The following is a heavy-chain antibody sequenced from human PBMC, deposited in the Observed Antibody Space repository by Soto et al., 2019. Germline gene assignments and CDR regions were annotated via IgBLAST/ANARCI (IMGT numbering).Heavy chain of an antibody. D-gene: IGHD4-17*01. V-gene: IGHV4-59*12. CDR3: ARETYGDYVGYFDP. CDR2: IYYSGST. Sequence: NPSETLSLTCTVSGGSISSYYWSWIRQPPGKGLEWIGYIYYSGSTNYNPSLKSRVTISVDTSKNQFSLKLTSVTAADTAVYYCARETYGDYVGYFDPWGQGTLVTVSS. J-gene: IGHJ5*02. CDR1: GGSISSYY.